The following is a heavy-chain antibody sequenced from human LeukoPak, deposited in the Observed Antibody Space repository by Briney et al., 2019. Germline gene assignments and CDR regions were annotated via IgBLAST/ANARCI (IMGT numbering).Heavy chain of an antibody. CDR2: IGGDGGST. V-gene: IGHV3-43*02. CDR3: AKERGSSSENYYYGMDV. CDR1: EFTFDDYA. Sequence: GGSLRLSCAASEFTFDDYAMHWVRQAPGKGLEWVSLIGGDGGSTNYADSVKGRFTISRDNNKNSLYLQMNSLRNEDSALYYCAKERGSSSENYYYGMDVWGQGTTVIVSS. J-gene: IGHJ6*02. D-gene: IGHD6-6*01.